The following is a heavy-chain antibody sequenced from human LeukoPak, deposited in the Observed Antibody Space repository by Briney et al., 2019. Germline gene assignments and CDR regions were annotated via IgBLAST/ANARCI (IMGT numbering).Heavy chain of an antibody. V-gene: IGHV4-4*02. D-gene: IGHD6-13*01. CDR1: GGSISSSNW. CDR2: IYHSGST. J-gene: IGHJ4*02. Sequence: SETLSLTCAVSGGSISSSNWWSWVRQPPGKGLEWIGEIYHSGSTSYNPSLKSRVTISVDKSKNQFSLKLSSVTAADTAVYYCARATIAAAKNFDYWGQGTLVTVSS. CDR3: ARATIAAAKNFDY.